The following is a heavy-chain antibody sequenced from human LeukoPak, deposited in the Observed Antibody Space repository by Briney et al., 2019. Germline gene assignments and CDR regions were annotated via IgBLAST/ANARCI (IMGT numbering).Heavy chain of an antibody. Sequence: PSETLSLTCTVSGGSISSYYWSWLRQPPGKGLEWLGYIYTGGSTNYNPSLKSRVTISVDTSKNQFSLKLSSVTAADTAVYYCARPGDSGSYLDAFDIWGQGTMVTVSS. CDR2: IYTGGST. CDR1: GGSISSYY. V-gene: IGHV4-4*09. J-gene: IGHJ3*02. D-gene: IGHD1-26*01. CDR3: ARPGDSGSYLDAFDI.